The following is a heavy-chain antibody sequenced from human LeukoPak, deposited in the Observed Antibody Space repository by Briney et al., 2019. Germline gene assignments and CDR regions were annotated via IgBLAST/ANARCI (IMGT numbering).Heavy chain of an antibody. J-gene: IGHJ2*01. D-gene: IGHD4-17*01. Sequence: ASVKVSCKASGYIFINYGICWVRQAPGQGLEWMGWISAYSGDTKYAQEFQGRLTMITDTSTSTAYMDLRSLRSDDTAVYYCARYGDYAPRYFDLWGRGTLVTVSS. V-gene: IGHV1-18*01. CDR1: GYIFINYG. CDR2: ISAYSGDT. CDR3: ARYGDYAPRYFDL.